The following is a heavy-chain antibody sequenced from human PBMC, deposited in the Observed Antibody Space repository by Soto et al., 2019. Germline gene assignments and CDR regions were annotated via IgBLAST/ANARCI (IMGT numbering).Heavy chain of an antibody. J-gene: IGHJ4*02. Sequence: SETLSLTCTVSGGSISSSSYYWGWIRQPPGKGLEWIGSIYYSGSTYYNPSLKSRVTISVDTSKNQFSLKLSSVIAADTAVYYCATSYCSSTSCCLKCFDYWGQGTLVTVSS. CDR3: ATSYCSSTSCCLKCFDY. CDR1: GGSISSSSYY. CDR2: IYYSGST. V-gene: IGHV4-39*01. D-gene: IGHD2-2*01.